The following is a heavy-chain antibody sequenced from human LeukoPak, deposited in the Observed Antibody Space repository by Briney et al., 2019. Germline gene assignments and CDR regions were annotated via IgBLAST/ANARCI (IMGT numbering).Heavy chain of an antibody. CDR1: KFTFNNYA. Sequence: GGSLRLSCAAAKFTFNNYAMSWVRQAPGKGLEWVSAISGSGGSTYYADSVKGRSTISRDNSKNTLYLQMNSLRAEDTAVYYCAKVSHYSGYDYVDYWGQGTLVTVSS. V-gene: IGHV3-23*01. J-gene: IGHJ4*02. D-gene: IGHD5-12*01. CDR3: AKVSHYSGYDYVDY. CDR2: ISGSGGST.